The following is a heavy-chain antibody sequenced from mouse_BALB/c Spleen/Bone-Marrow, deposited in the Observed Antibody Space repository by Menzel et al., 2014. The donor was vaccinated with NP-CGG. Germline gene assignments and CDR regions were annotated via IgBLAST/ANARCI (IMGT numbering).Heavy chain of an antibody. Sequence: QVQLQQSGPGLVAPSQSLSITCTVSGFSLTDYGVSWIRQPPGKGLEWLGVIWGGGSTHYNSALKFRLSISNATSKSQVFLKMNSLQTHDTAMFHCAKRKVTSSFEGVYAMDCWGQGTSVTGSS. V-gene: IGHV2-6-5*01. CDR1: GFSLTDYG. CDR2: IWGGGST. CDR3: AKRKVTSSFEGVYAMDC. J-gene: IGHJ4*01.